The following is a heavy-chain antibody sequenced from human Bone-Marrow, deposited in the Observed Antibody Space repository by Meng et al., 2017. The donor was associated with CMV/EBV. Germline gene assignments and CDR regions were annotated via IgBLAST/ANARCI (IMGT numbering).Heavy chain of an antibody. J-gene: IGHJ6*02. CDR3: ARAVNTYFNYYAMDV. D-gene: IGHD5-24*01. CDR2: INPSGGST. CDR1: GYTFTSYY. V-gene: IGHV1-46*01. Sequence: ASVKVSCKASGYTFTSYYMHWVRQAPGQGLEWMGIINPSGGSTSYAQKFQGRVTITADKSTSTAYMDLSTLRFEDTAVYYCARAVNTYFNYYAMDVWGQGTTVTVSS.